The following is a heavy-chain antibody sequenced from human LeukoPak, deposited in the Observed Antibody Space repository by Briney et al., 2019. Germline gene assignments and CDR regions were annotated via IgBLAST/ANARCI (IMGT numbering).Heavy chain of an antibody. CDR3: ASRLMIAVAGSGRSDYFDY. CDR1: GGSFSGYY. J-gene: IGHJ4*02. V-gene: IGHV4-34*01. CDR2: INHSGST. D-gene: IGHD6-19*01. Sequence: KPSETLSLTCAVYGGSFSGYYWSWIRQPPGKGLEWIGEINHSGSTNYNPSLKSRVTISVDTSKNQFSLKLSSVTAAYTAVYYCASRLMIAVAGSGRSDYFDYWGQGTLVTVSS.